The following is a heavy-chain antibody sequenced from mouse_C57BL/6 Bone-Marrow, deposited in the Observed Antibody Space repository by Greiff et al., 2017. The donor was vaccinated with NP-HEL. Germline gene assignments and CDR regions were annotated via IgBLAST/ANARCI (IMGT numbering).Heavy chain of an antibody. D-gene: IGHD6-1*01. CDR2: INPNYGTT. CDR1: GYSFTDYN. V-gene: IGHV1-39*01. Sequence: VQLQQSGPELVKPGASVKISCKASGYSFTDYNMNWVKQSNGKSLEWIGVINPNYGTTSYNQKFKGKATLTVDQPSSTAYLQLNSLTSEDTAVYYCRGRLQYYYYAMDYWGQGTSVTVSS. CDR3: RGRLQYYYYAMDY. J-gene: IGHJ4*01.